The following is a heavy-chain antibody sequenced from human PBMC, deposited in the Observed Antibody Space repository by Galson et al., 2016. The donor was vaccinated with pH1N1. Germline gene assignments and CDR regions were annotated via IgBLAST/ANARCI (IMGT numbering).Heavy chain of an antibody. D-gene: IGHD6-13*01. V-gene: IGHV1-8*01. J-gene: IGHJ5*02. Sequence: SVKVSCKASGYTFTTYDINWVRQAPGQGLEWVGWMNPKSGTTGYAPKFQGRVTMTRSISINTVYMELNSLSSEDTAVYYCARVDSSKWQRGWLDPWAREPWSPSPQ. CDR3: ARVDSSKWQRGWLDP. CDR2: MNPKSGTT. CDR1: GYTFTTYD.